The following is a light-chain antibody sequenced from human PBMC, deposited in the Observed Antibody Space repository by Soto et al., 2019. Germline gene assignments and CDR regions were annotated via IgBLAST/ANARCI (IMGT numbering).Light chain of an antibody. V-gene: IGLV2-14*01. Sequence: QSVLTQPASASGSPGQSITISCTGTSSDVGGYNYVSWYQQHPGKAPKLMIYDVSNRPSGVSNRFSGSKSGNTASLTISGLQAADDADYYCSSYTSISTLVFGTGTKVTVL. J-gene: IGLJ1*01. CDR1: SSDVGGYNY. CDR3: SSYTSISTLV. CDR2: DVS.